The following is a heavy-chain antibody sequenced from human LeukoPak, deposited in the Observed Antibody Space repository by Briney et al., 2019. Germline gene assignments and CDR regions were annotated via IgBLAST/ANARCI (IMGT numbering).Heavy chain of an antibody. V-gene: IGHV4-61*01. Sequence: SETLSLTCTVSGGSVYSDSYYWTWIRQPPGKGLEWIGYIYHSGTTYYNPSLQSRVTMSVDTSKNQFSLKLSSVTAVDTAVYYCARKENVYYYFDYWGQGTLVTVSS. CDR1: GGSVYSDSYY. J-gene: IGHJ4*02. CDR3: ARKENVYYYFDY. CDR2: IYHSGTT. D-gene: IGHD3-10*01.